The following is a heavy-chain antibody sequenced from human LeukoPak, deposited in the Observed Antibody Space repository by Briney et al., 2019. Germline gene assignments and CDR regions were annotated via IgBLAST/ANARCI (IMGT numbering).Heavy chain of an antibody. Sequence: PSETLSLTCTVSGGSISSGGYYWSWIRQHPGKGLEWIGYIYYSGSTYYNPSLKSRVTISVDTSKNQFSLKLSSVTAADTAVYYCARDKDFWSGYYGYYYYGMDVWGQGTTVTVSS. CDR2: IYYSGST. CDR3: ARDKDFWSGYYGYYYYGMDV. V-gene: IGHV4-31*03. CDR1: GGSISSGGYY. D-gene: IGHD3-3*01. J-gene: IGHJ6*02.